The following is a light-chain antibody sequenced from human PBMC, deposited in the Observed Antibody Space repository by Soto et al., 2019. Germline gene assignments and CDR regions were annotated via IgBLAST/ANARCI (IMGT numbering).Light chain of an antibody. V-gene: IGKV3-15*01. J-gene: IGKJ1*01. CDR3: QQYNNWPV. CDR2: AAS. CDR1: QGISSY. Sequence: TQSPSFLSASVGDRVTITCRASQGISSYLAWYQQKPGQAPRLLIYAASTRATGIPARFSGSGSGTEFTLTISSLQSEDFAVYYCQQYNNWPVFGQGTKVDI.